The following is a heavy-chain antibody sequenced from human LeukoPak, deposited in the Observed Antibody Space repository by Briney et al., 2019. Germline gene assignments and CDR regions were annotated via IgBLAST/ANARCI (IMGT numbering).Heavy chain of an antibody. V-gene: IGHV3-7*01. Sequence: PGGSLRLSCAASGFTFSSYWMSWVRQAPGKGLEWVANIKQDGSEKYYVDSVKGRFTISRDNAKNSLYLQMNSLRAEDTAVYYCARVGYSGYGGSYFDYWGQGTLVTVSS. CDR2: IKQDGSEK. CDR1: GFTFSSYW. J-gene: IGHJ4*02. CDR3: ARVGYSGYGGSYFDY. D-gene: IGHD5-12*01.